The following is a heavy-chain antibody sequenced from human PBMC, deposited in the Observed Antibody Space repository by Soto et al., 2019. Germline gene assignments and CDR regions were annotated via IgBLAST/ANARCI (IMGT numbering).Heavy chain of an antibody. CDR3: ARGAQWLVVRYFDY. V-gene: IGHV1-69*13. Sequence: SVKVSCKASGGTFSSYAISWVRQAPGQGLEWMGGIIPIFGTANYAQKFQGRVTITADESTSTAYMELSSLRSEDTAVYYCARGAQWLVVRYFDYWGQGTLVTVSS. J-gene: IGHJ4*02. CDR1: GGTFSSYA. D-gene: IGHD6-19*01. CDR2: IIPIFGTA.